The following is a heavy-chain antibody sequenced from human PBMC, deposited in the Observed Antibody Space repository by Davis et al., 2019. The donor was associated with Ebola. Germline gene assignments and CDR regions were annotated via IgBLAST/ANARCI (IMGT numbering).Heavy chain of an antibody. CDR1: GYTFTSYD. D-gene: IGHD2-15*01. CDR3: ARGYSGYDFVVVVAATPFDY. J-gene: IGHJ4*02. V-gene: IGHV1-2*06. Sequence: ASVKVSCKASGYTFTSYDINWVRQATGQGLEWMGRINPNSGGTNYAQKFQGRVTMTRDTSISTAYMELSRLRSDDTAVYYCARGYSGYDFVVVVAATPFDYWGQGTLVTVSS. CDR2: INPNSGGT.